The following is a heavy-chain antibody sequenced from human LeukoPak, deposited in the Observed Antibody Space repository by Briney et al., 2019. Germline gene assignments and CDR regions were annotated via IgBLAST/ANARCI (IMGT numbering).Heavy chain of an antibody. D-gene: IGHD4-17*01. V-gene: IGHV1-69*06. CDR1: GGTFSSYA. J-gene: IGHJ4*02. Sequence: GSSVKVSCKASGGTFSSYAISWVRQAPGQGLEWMGGIIPIFGTANYAQKFQGRVTMTEDTSTDTAYMELSSLRSEDTAVYYCATGLRSKGYWGQGTLVTVSS. CDR3: ATGLRSKGY. CDR2: IIPIFGTA.